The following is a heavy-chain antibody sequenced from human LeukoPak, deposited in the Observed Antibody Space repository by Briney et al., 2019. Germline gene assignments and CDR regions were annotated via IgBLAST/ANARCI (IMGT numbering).Heavy chain of an antibody. D-gene: IGHD3-22*01. CDR2: ISSSSSYI. CDR3: ARNYDSSGYYFDY. Sequence: GGSLRLSCAASGFTFSSYSMNGVRQAPGKGLEWVSSISSSSSYIYYADSVKGRFTISRDNAKNSLYLQMNSLRAEDTAVYYCARNYDSSGYYFDYWGQGTLVTVSS. CDR1: GFTFSSYS. J-gene: IGHJ4*02. V-gene: IGHV3-21*01.